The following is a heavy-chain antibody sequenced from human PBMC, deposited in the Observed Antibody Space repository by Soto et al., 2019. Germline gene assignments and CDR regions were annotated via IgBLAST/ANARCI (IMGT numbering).Heavy chain of an antibody. D-gene: IGHD2-8*01. V-gene: IGHV1-18*01. CDR3: AKNGQPPYYYYVLDV. Sequence: QGHLVQSGAEVKKPGTSVKVSCKASGYTFTRYGISWVRQAPGQGLEWMGWISGYNGDTNYAQNLQGRVTMTIDTSTSTAYMELRSLTSDDTAVYYCAKNGQPPYYYYVLDVWGQWTTVTVSS. CDR1: GYTFTRYG. J-gene: IGHJ6*02. CDR2: ISGYNGDT.